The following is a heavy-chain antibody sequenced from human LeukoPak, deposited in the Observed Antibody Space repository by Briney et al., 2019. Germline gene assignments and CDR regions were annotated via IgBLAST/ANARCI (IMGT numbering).Heavy chain of an antibody. Sequence: ASVKVSCKASGYTFTGYYMHWVRRAPGQGLEWMGWINPNSGGTSYAQKFQGWVTMTRDTSISTAYMELSRLRSDDTAVYYCARGPPYYYDSSGYFDYWGQGTLVTVSS. D-gene: IGHD3-22*01. CDR2: INPNSGGT. CDR3: ARGPPYYYDSSGYFDY. CDR1: GYTFTGYY. J-gene: IGHJ4*02. V-gene: IGHV1-2*04.